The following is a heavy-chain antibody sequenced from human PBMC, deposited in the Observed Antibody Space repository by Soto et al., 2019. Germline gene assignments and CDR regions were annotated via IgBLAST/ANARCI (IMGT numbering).Heavy chain of an antibody. CDR1: GFTFSSYA. V-gene: IGHV3-30-3*01. J-gene: IGHJ4*02. Sequence: GGSLRLSCAASGFTFSSYAMHWVRQAPGKGLEWVAVISYDGSNKYYADSVKGRFTISRDNSKNTLYLQMNSLRAVDTAVYYCARGGTYYYDSSGYQEPHFDYWGQGTLVTVSS. CDR3: ARGGTYYYDSSGYQEPHFDY. CDR2: ISYDGSNK. D-gene: IGHD3-22*01.